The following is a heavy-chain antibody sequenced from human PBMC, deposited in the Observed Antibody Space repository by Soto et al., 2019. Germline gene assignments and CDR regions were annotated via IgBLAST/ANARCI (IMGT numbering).Heavy chain of an antibody. D-gene: IGHD1-1*01. CDR3: ARATGTLRSRNCDY. V-gene: IGHV4-31*03. CDR2: IYHTGST. CDR1: GGSISTVGHH. Sequence: SETLSLTCSVSGGSISTVGHHWTWIRQPPGKGLEWIGSIYHTGSTYYSKSLRSRLTMSVDTSKSQFSLRLSSVTAADTAVYYCARATGTLRSRNCDYWGQGSLVTVSS. J-gene: IGHJ4*02.